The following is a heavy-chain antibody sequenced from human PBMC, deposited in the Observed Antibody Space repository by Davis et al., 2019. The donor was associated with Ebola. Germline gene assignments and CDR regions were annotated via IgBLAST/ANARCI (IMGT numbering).Heavy chain of an antibody. CDR2: IYRGGST. D-gene: IGHD5-24*01. J-gene: IGHJ4*02. V-gene: IGHV4-30-2*01. Sequence: MPSETLSLTCAVSGGSISSGGYSWNWIRQPPGKGLEYIGYIYRGGSTYYNPCLKSRVTISVDRSRNKFSLKLISATAAETAVYYCARGEEMATLAFDYWGQETLVAVSS. CDR1: GGSISSGGYS. CDR3: ARGEEMATLAFDY.